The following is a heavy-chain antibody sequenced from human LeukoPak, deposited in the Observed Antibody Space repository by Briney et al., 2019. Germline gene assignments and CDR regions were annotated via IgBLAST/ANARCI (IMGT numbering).Heavy chain of an antibody. CDR3: ASRQTCFDY. J-gene: IGHJ4*02. Sequence: SETLSLTCTVSGGSIRSYYWSWLRQPPGKGLEGIGYNYTSGSTNYTPSLMSRVTISVDTSKKPFSLKLSAVTAADTAVYYCASRQTCFDYWGQGTLVTVSS. V-gene: IGHV4-4*09. CDR1: GGSIRSYY. CDR2: NYTSGST.